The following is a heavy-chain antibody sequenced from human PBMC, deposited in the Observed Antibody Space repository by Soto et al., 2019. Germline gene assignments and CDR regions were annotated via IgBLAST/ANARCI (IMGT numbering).Heavy chain of an antibody. J-gene: IGHJ6*02. V-gene: IGHV1-2*02. CDR3: ARAHYYYYGMDV. Sequence: GASVKVSCKASGYTFSGFYMHWVRQAPGQGLEWMGWINPNSGGTKSAEKFQGRVTMTRDTSISTAYMELSRLTSDDTAVYHCARAHYYYYGMDVWGQGTTVTVSS. CDR2: INPNSGGT. CDR1: GYTFSGFY.